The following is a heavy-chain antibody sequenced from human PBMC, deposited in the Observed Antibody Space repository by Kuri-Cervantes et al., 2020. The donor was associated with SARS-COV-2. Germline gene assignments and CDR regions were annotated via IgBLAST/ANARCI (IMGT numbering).Heavy chain of an antibody. V-gene: IGHV4-34*01. D-gene: IGHD3-22*01. CDR2: INHSGST. J-gene: IGHJ4*02. CDR1: GGSFSGYY. Sequence: GSLRLSCAVYGGSFSGYYWSWIRQPPGKGLEWIGEINHSGSTNYNPSLKSRVTISVDTSKNQFSLKLSSVTAADTAVYYCARGLGSGYYYGSFDYWDQGTLVTVSS. CDR3: ARGLGSGYYYGSFDY.